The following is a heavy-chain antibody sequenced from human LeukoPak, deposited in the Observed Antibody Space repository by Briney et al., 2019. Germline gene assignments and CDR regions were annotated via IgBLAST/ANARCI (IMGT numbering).Heavy chain of an antibody. D-gene: IGHD6-13*01. V-gene: IGHV3-21*01. Sequence: PGRSLRLSCAASGFTFSSYSMNWVRQAPGKGLEWVSSISSSSSYIYYADSVKGRFTISRDNAKNSLYLQMNSLRAEDTAVYYCARAAYSSSWYKGNWFDPWGQGTLVTVSS. CDR3: ARAAYSSSWYKGNWFDP. CDR2: ISSSSSYI. CDR1: GFTFSSYS. J-gene: IGHJ5*02.